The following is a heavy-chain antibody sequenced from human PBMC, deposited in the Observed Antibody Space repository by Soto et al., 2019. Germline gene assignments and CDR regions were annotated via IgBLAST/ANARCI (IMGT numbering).Heavy chain of an antibody. CDR3: ARGGYCSSTSCHSDYYGMDV. CDR2: TRNKANSYTT. J-gene: IGHJ6*02. Sequence: PGGSLRLSCAASGFTFSDHYMDWVRQAPGKGLEWVGRTRNKANSYTTEYAASVKGRFIISRDDSKNSLYLQMNSLKTEDTSVYYCARGGYCSSTSCHSDYYGMDVWGQGTTVTVSS. D-gene: IGHD2-2*01. V-gene: IGHV3-72*01. CDR1: GFTFSDHY.